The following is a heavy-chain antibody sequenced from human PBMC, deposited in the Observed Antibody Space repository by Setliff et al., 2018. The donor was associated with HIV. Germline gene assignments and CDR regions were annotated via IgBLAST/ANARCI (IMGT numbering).Heavy chain of an antibody. J-gene: IGHJ5*02. D-gene: IGHD1-26*01. CDR1: GYTFTSYG. CDR2: ISAYNGNT. V-gene: IGHV1-18*01. Sequence: AASVKVSCKASGYTFTSYGISWVRQAPGQGLEWMGWISAYNGNTNYAQKLQGRVTMTTDTSTSTAYMELRSLRSEDTAVYYCARDRDEKWDLPNWFDPWGQGTLVTVSS. CDR3: ARDRDEKWDLPNWFDP.